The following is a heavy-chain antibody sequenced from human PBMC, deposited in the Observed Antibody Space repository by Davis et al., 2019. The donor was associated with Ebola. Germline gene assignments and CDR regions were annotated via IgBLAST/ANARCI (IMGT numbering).Heavy chain of an antibody. D-gene: IGHD2-8*01. CDR2: INVGNGNT. Sequence: ASVKVSCKASGYTFTSYAMHWVRQAPGQRLEWMGWINVGNGNTKYSQKFQGRVTITRDTPASTAYMELSSLRSEDTAVYYCARALTVGLSKYYYMDVWGKGTTVTVSS. CDR1: GYTFTSYA. CDR3: ARALTVGLSKYYYMDV. J-gene: IGHJ6*03. V-gene: IGHV1-3*01.